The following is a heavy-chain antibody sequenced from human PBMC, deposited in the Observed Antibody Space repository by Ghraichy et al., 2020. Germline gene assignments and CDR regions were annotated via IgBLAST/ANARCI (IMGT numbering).Heavy chain of an antibody. D-gene: IGHD2-2*02. V-gene: IGHV4-31*03. CDR1: GGSISSGGYY. Sequence: SETLSLTCTVSGGSISSGGYYWSWIRQHPGKGLEWIGYIYYSGSTYYNPSLKSRVTISVDTSKNQFSLKLSSVTAADTAVYYCARQVIECSSTSCYMFFDIWGQGTMVTVSS. CDR3: ARQVIECSSTSCYMFFDI. CDR2: IYYSGST. J-gene: IGHJ3*02.